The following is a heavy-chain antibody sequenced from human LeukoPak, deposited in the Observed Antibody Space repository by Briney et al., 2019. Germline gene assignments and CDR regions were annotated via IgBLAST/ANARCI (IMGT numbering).Heavy chain of an antibody. J-gene: IGHJ4*02. CDR1: GFTFSSYW. CDR2: IKQDGSEK. Sequence: HPWGSLRLSCAASGFTFSSYWISWVRQAPGKGLECVANIKQDGSEKYYVDSVKGRFTISRDNAKNSLYLQMNSLRAEDTAVYYCARDILDIVAIDYWGQGTLVTVSS. CDR3: ARDILDIVAIDY. D-gene: IGHD5-12*01. V-gene: IGHV3-7*01.